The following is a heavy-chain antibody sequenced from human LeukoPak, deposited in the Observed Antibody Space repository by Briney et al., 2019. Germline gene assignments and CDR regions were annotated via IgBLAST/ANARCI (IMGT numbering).Heavy chain of an antibody. Sequence: ASVKVSCKASGYASGSTFVSYGFAWVRQAPGQGLEWVGWIGGYNGNTNYAQKLQGRVTMTTDTSTSTAYMELRSLRSDDTAVYYCARVNYYGSGRGESDYWGQGTLVTVSS. CDR1: GYASGSTFVSYG. J-gene: IGHJ4*02. D-gene: IGHD3-10*01. CDR3: ARVNYYGSGRGESDY. CDR2: IGGYNGNT. V-gene: IGHV1-18*01.